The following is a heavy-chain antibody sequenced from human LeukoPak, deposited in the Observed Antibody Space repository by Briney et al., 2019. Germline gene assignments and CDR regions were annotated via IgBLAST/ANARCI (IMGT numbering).Heavy chain of an antibody. J-gene: IGHJ6*02. V-gene: IGHV3-11*01. CDR1: GFTFSDCY. Sequence: GGSLRLSCAASGFTFSDCYMSRIRQAPGKGLEWVSYISSSGSTIYYADSVKGRFTISRDNAKNSLYLQMNSLRAEDTAVYYCARDFKDFWGGYYGMDVWGQGTTVPVSS. CDR3: ARDFKDFWGGYYGMDV. CDR2: ISSSGSTI. D-gene: IGHD3-3*01.